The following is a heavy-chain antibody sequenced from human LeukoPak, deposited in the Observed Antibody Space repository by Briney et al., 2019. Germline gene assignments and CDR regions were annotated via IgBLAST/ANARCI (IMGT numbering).Heavy chain of an antibody. CDR2: FDPEDGET. D-gene: IGHD3-10*01. CDR1: GYTLTELS. Sequence: ASVKVSCKVSGYTLTELSMHWVRQAPGKGLEWMGGFDPEDGETIYAQKLQGRVTMTTDTSTSTAYMELRSLRSDDTAVYYCAKDLYTMVRGVTSPIPFDYWGQGTLVTVSS. CDR3: AKDLYTMVRGVTSPIPFDY. J-gene: IGHJ4*02. V-gene: IGHV1-24*01.